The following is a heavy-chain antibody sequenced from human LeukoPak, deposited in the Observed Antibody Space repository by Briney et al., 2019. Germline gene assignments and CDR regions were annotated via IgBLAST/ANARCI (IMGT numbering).Heavy chain of an antibody. Sequence: SEALSLTCMISVGSVSSYYWSELRQPPAKGRTRIGYIYYTGSTNHNPPLKSRVTISVDTSKNQFSLKLSSVTAADTAVYYCARVVYSGYDFRGAMDVWGKGTTVTVPS. CDR1: VGSVSSYY. D-gene: IGHD5-12*01. V-gene: IGHV4-59*02. J-gene: IGHJ6*03. CDR2: IYYTGST. CDR3: ARVVYSGYDFRGAMDV.